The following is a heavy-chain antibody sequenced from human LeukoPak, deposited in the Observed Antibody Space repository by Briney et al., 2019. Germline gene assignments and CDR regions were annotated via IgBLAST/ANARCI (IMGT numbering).Heavy chain of an antibody. CDR3: ARGDFRWEMATTIAFDI. CDR2: ISSSSSYI. CDR1: GFTFSSYA. J-gene: IGHJ3*02. D-gene: IGHD5-24*01. V-gene: IGHV3-21*01. Sequence: GGSLRLSCAASGFTFSSYAMHWVRQAPGKGLEWVSSISSSSSYIYYADSVKSRFTISRDNAKNSLYLQMNSLRAEDTAVYYCARGDFRWEMATTIAFDIWGQGTLVTVSS.